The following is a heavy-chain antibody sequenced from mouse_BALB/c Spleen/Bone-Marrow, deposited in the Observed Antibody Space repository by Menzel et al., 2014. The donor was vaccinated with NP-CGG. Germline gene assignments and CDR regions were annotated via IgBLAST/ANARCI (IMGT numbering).Heavy chain of an antibody. V-gene: IGHV5-12*02. Sequence: VQLKQSGGGLVQPGGSLKLSCATSGSTFRDYYMYWVRQTPEKRLEWVAYISNGGGSTYYPDTVKGRFTISRDNAKNTLYLQMSRLRSEDTAMYYCARQGTLDYWGQGTSVTVSS. CDR1: GSTFRDYY. CDR2: ISNGGGST. J-gene: IGHJ4*01. CDR3: ARQGTLDY.